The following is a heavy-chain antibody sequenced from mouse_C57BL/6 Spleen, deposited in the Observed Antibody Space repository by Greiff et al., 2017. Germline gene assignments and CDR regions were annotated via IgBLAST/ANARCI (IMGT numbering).Heavy chain of an antibody. V-gene: IGHV5-12*01. CDR1: GFTFSDYY. CDR2: ISNGGGST. CDR3: ARHSYDYGPWFAY. D-gene: IGHD2-4*01. Sequence: EVHLVESGGGLVQPGGSLKLSCAASGFTFSDYYMYWVRQTPEKRLEWVAYISNGGGSTYYPDTVKGRFTISRDNAKNTLYLQMSRLKSEDTAMYYCARHSYDYGPWFAYWGQGTLVTVSA. J-gene: IGHJ3*01.